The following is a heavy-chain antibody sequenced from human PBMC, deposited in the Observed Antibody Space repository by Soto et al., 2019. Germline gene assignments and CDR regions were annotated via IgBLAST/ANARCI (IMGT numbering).Heavy chain of an antibody. V-gene: IGHV1-69*01. Sequence: QVPLVQSGAEVKKPGSSVTVSCKASGGTFSSYAIHWVRQAPGQGLEWMGGIIPMYGPAKYAQRFQGRVTITADESTTTVYMELTSLTSQDTAVYYCAIVTYMVRGVIDNWFDPWGHGTLVTGSS. D-gene: IGHD3-10*01. J-gene: IGHJ5*02. CDR3: AIVTYMVRGVIDNWFDP. CDR2: IIPMYGPA. CDR1: GGTFSSYA.